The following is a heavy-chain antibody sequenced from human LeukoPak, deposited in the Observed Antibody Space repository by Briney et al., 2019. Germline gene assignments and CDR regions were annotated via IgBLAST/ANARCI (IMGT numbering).Heavy chain of an antibody. V-gene: IGHV1-2*02. Sequence: ASVTVSFTASGYTFTDYYMHWVRQATGQGLEWMGWINPKSGGTNYAQQFQGRVTMTRDTSISTAYMELSRLRSDDTAMYYCAGDKLRYFDYWGQGTLVTVSS. D-gene: IGHD3-10*01. CDR3: AGDKLRYFDY. CDR1: GYTFTDYY. J-gene: IGHJ4*02. CDR2: INPKSGGT.